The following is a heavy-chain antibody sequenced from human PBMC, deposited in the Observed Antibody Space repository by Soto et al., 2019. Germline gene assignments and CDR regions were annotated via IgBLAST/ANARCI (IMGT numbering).Heavy chain of an antibody. CDR3: ERGLNYYASGSPSYGMDV. V-gene: IGHV6-1*01. CDR2: TYYRSKWYN. D-gene: IGHD3-10*01. Sequence: PSQTLSLTCAISGHRLSRNSAAWNWRRQSPSRGVEWLGRTYYRSKWYNDYAVSVNSRIISIHDTCKHQVSLQVNCATPEDTAGDYFERGLNYYASGSPSYGMDVWGQGTTVTVSS. CDR1: GHRLSRNSAA. J-gene: IGHJ6*02.